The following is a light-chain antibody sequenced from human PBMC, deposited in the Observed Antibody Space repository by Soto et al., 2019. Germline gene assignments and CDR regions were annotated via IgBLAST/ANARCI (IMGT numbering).Light chain of an antibody. Sequence: DIQMTQSPSSLSASVGDRVTITCRASQAITNYLNWYQQKPGKAPKLLIYGASSLQSGVPSRFSGSGSGTDFTLTISSLQPEDFATYYCQQSYNTPWTFGQGIKVDIK. CDR2: GAS. CDR1: QAITNY. CDR3: QQSYNTPWT. J-gene: IGKJ1*01. V-gene: IGKV1-39*01.